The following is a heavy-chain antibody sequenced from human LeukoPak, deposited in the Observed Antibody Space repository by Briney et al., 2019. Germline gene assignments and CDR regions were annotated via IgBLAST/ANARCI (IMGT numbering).Heavy chain of an antibody. D-gene: IGHD5-18*01. CDR1: GFTFSSYG. CDR2: ISWNSGSI. V-gene: IGHV3-9*03. Sequence: GGSLRLSCAASGFTFSSYGMHWVRQAPGKGLEWVSGISWNSGSIGYADSVKGRFTISRDNAKNSLYLQMNSLRAEDMALYYCAKDRGYSYGGFDYWGQGTLVTVSS. J-gene: IGHJ4*02. CDR3: AKDRGYSYGGFDY.